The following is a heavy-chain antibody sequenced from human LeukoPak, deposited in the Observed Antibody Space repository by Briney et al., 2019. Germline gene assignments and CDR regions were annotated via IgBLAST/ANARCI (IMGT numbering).Heavy chain of an antibody. Sequence: SETLSLTCAVYGGPFSGYYWSWIRQPPGKGLEWIGEINHSGSTNYNPSLKSRVTISVDTSKNQFSLKLSSVTAADTAVYYCARGLGVVVAATNNWFDPWGQGTLVTVSS. V-gene: IGHV4-34*01. CDR3: ARGLGVVVAATNNWFDP. D-gene: IGHD2-15*01. J-gene: IGHJ5*02. CDR1: GGPFSGYY. CDR2: INHSGST.